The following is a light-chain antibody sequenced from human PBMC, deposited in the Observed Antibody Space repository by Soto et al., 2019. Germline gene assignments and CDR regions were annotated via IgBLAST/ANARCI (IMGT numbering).Light chain of an antibody. J-gene: IGKJ5*01. Sequence: EIVLTQSPGTLSLSPGERATLSCRASQSVSSSYLAWYQQKPGQAPRLLIYGASSRATGIPDRFSGSGSGTDFPPTISRLGPEDFAVYYCQQYGSSPPITFGRGTRLEIK. CDR1: QSVSSSY. CDR2: GAS. CDR3: QQYGSSPPIT. V-gene: IGKV3-20*01.